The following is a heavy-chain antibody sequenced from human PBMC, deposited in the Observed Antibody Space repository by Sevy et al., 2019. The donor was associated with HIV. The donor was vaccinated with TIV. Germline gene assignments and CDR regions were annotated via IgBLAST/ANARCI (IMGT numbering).Heavy chain of an antibody. CDR2: MNPNSGNT. Sequence: ASVKVSCKASGYTFTSYDINWVRQATGQGLEWMGWMNPNSGNTGYSQKFQGRVTITRNTSISTAYMELSSLRSEDTAVYYCARGLVYSSSWFAYYYYGMDVWGQGTTVTVS. CDR3: ARGLVYSSSWFAYYYYGMDV. D-gene: IGHD6-13*01. V-gene: IGHV1-8*03. CDR1: GYTFTSYD. J-gene: IGHJ6*02.